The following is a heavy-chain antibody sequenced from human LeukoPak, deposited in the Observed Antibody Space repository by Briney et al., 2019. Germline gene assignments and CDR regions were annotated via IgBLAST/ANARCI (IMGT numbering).Heavy chain of an antibody. V-gene: IGHV3-21*01. J-gene: IGHJ4*02. CDR2: ISSSSSYI. Sequence: PGGSLRLSCAASGFTVSSNYMTWVRQAPGKGLEWVSSISSSSSYIYYADSVKGRFTISRDNAKNSLYLQMDSLRAEDTAVYYCARQGGDYYDSSGYDYWGQGTLVTVSS. CDR3: ARQGGDYYDSSGYDY. CDR1: GFTVSSNY. D-gene: IGHD3-22*01.